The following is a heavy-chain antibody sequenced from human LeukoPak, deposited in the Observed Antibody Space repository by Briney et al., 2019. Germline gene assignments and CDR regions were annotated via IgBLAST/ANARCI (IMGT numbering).Heavy chain of an antibody. V-gene: IGHV3-23*01. D-gene: IGHD3-22*01. Sequence: GGSLRLSCAASGFAFNSYDMTWVRRAPGKGLEWVSLITTDTYYADSVRGRFTISRDNSKNTLYLQMNSLRADGTAVYYCAKAGSGHYYDYWGQGTLVTVSS. J-gene: IGHJ4*02. CDR3: AKAGSGHYYDY. CDR2: ITTDT. CDR1: GFAFNSYD.